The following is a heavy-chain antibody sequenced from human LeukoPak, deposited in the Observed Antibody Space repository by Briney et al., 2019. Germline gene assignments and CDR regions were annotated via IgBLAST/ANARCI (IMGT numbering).Heavy chain of an antibody. V-gene: IGHV1-2*06. CDR3: ARENYYDSGGYYDY. CDR1: GYTFTGYY. CDR2: INPNSGGT. Sequence: ASVKVSCKASGYTFTGYYMHWVRQAPGQGLEWMGRINPNSGGTNYAQKFQGRVTMTRDTSISTAYMELSRLRSDDTAVYYCARENYYDSGGYYDYWGQGTLVTVSS. D-gene: IGHD3-22*01. J-gene: IGHJ4*02.